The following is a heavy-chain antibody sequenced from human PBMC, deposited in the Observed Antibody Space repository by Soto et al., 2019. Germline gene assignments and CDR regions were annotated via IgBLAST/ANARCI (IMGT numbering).Heavy chain of an antibody. V-gene: IGHV4-34*01. CDR3: ARASYFSDSFGYFLDS. Sequence: SETLSLTCAVYGGSFSGYYWSWIRQPPGKGLEWIGEINHSGSTNYNPSLKSRVTISVDTSKNQFSLKLSSVTAADTAVYYCARASYFSDSFGYFLDSWGQGTLVTVS. J-gene: IGHJ4*02. CDR2: INHSGST. CDR1: GGSFSGYY. D-gene: IGHD3-22*01.